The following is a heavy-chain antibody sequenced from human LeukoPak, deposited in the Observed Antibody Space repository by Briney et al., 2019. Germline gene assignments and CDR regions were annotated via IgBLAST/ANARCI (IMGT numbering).Heavy chain of an antibody. V-gene: IGHV1-2*02. CDR2: INPNSGGT. CDR1: GYTFTGYY. CDR3: ARDSGSYFHDAFDI. J-gene: IGHJ3*02. D-gene: IGHD1-26*01. Sequence: ASVKVSFKASGYTFTGYYMPWVRQAPGQGLEYMGWINPNSGGTNYPQKFQDRVTMTEDTSISTAYMELSRLKSDDTAVYYYARDSGSYFHDAFDIWGQGTMVTVSS.